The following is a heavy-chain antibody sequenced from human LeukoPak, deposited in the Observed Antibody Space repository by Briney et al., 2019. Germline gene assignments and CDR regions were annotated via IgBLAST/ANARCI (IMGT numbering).Heavy chain of an antibody. CDR1: GFTFGDYW. Sequence: GGSLRLSCAASGFTFGDYWMAWVRQAPGKGPEWVAKIKQDGSEKYFVDSVKGRFTISRDNAEKSLYLQMNSLRAEDPAVYHCARDSMASFDYWGQGTLVTVSS. CDR3: ARDSMASFDY. J-gene: IGHJ4*02. D-gene: IGHD5-24*01. CDR2: IKQDGSEK. V-gene: IGHV3-7*01.